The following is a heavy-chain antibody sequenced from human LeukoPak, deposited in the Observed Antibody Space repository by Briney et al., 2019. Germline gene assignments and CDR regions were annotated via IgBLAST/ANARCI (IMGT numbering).Heavy chain of an antibody. J-gene: IGHJ4*02. CDR3: AKEVQFSDFWSGYYSGTYYFDY. D-gene: IGHD3-3*01. Sequence: SYADSVKGRFTISRDNAKNTLYLQMNSLRAEDTAVYYCAKEVQFSDFWSGYYSGTYYFDYWGQGTLVTVSS. V-gene: IGHV3-74*01.